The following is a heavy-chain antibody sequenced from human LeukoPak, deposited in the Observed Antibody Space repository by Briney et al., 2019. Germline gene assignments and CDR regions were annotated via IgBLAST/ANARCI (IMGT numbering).Heavy chain of an antibody. J-gene: IGHJ4*02. D-gene: IGHD3-22*01. CDR3: ARVWSYDSSGYIDY. Sequence: GGSLRLSCAASGFTFSSYSMNWVRQAPGKGLEWVSSISSSSSYIYYADSVKGRFTISRDNAKNSLYLQMNSLRAEDTALYYCARVWSYDSSGYIDYWGQGTLVTVSS. CDR2: ISSSSSYI. CDR1: GFTFSSYS. V-gene: IGHV3-21*04.